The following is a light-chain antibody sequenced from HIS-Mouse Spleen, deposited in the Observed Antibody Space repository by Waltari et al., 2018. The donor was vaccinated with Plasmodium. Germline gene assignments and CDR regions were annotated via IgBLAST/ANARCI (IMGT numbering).Light chain of an antibody. Sequence: QSALTQPASVSGSPGQSITISCTGTSSYVGGYNYVSWYQQHPGKAPKLMIYEVSNRPAGFANRVSGSRSGNTASLTIAGLQAEDEADYYCSSYTSSSTLRVFGGGTKLTVL. CDR3: SSYTSSSTLRV. V-gene: IGLV2-14*01. CDR1: SSYVGGYNY. J-gene: IGLJ3*02. CDR2: EVS.